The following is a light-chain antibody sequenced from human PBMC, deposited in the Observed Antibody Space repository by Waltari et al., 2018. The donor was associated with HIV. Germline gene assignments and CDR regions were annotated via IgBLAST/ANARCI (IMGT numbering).Light chain of an antibody. CDR2: DVT. Sequence: QSALTQPASVSASPGQSITISCTGTSNDLGRYDLVSWYQHQPGRAPKLIIYDVTKWPSGVSHRFSGSKSGATASLTISGLQAEDEADYYCCSYAGITTWVFGGGTKVTVL. V-gene: IGLV2-23*02. J-gene: IGLJ3*02. CDR1: SNDLGRYDL. CDR3: CSYAGITTWV.